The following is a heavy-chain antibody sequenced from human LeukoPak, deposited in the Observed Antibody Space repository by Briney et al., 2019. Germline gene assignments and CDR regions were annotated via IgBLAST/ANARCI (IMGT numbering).Heavy chain of an antibody. V-gene: IGHV3-7*01. CDR1: GFIFSDFS. Sequence: GGSLRLSCGASGFIFSDFSMSWVRQTPGKGLEWVAKMTEYGTEIFYVDSVKGRFTISRDNAKNSLFLQMNSLAADDTAVYYCARERTTIVSGTTIGAYWGQGTLVTVSS. CDR3: ARERTTIVSGTTIGAY. J-gene: IGHJ4*02. CDR2: MTEYGTEI. D-gene: IGHD2/OR15-2a*01.